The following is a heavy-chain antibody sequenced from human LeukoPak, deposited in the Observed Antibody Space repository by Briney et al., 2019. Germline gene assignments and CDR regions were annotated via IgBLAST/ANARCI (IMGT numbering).Heavy chain of an antibody. J-gene: IGHJ3*02. CDR2: INPNSGGT. D-gene: IGHD3-22*01. CDR3: ASSGRGGGGYSHDPFDI. Sequence: GASVKVSCKASGSTFTGYYMHWVRQAPGQGLEWMGWINPNSGGTNYAQKFQGRVTMTRDTSISTAYMELSRLRSDDTAVYYCASSGRGGGGYSHDPFDIWGQGTMVTVSS. CDR1: GSTFTGYY. V-gene: IGHV1-2*02.